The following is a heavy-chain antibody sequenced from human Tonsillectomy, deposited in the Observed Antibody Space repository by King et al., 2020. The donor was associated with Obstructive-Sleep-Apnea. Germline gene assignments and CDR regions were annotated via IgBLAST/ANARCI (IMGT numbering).Heavy chain of an antibody. J-gene: IGHJ5*02. V-gene: IGHV2-5*02. CDR1: GFSLSTSAVG. CDR3: AQTRRFAAGGTGEFDP. D-gene: IGHD3-16*01. Sequence: ITLKESGPTVVKPTQTLTLTCTFSGFSLSTSAVGVGWIRQPPGKALEWLAFIYWDDDKRYSPSLKNRLTITKDTPNNQVVLTMTNMDPVDNAPYYGAQTRRFAAGGTGEFDPWGQGTLVTVSS. CDR2: IYWDDDK.